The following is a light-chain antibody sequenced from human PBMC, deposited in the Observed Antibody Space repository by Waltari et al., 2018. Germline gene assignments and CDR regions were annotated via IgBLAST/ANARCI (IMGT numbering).Light chain of an antibody. CDR3: QVWDSGSNHYI. J-gene: IGLJ1*01. CDR1: KIGSKH. Sequence: SYELTQPPSVSVAPGQTARITCDGDKIGSKHVHWYQHKPGQAPVLVVYDDGDRPSGIPASLSGSNSGNTAALTISRVDAGDEAEYYCQVWDSGSNHYIFGTVTKVT. CDR2: DDG. V-gene: IGLV3-21*02.